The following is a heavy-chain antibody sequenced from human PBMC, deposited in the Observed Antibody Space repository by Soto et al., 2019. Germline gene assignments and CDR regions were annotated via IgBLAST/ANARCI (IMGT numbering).Heavy chain of an antibody. CDR3: ARRADGYTYEFDY. V-gene: IGHV5-51*01. CDR1: GYNFATSW. Sequence: PGESLKISCKASGYNFATSWIGWVRQKPGKGLEWMGIIYPRDSDTRHNPSFQGQVTISADTSSNTAYLQWSSLKTSDTAMYYCARRADGYTYEFDYWGQGTLVTVSS. J-gene: IGHJ4*02. D-gene: IGHD5-12*01. CDR2: IYPRDSDT.